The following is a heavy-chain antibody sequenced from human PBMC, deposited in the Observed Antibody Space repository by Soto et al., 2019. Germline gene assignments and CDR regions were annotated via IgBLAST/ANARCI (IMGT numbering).Heavy chain of an antibody. Sequence: GASVKVSCKASGGTFSSYAISWVRQAPGQGLEWMGGIIPIFGTANYAQKFQGRVTITADESTSTAYMELSSLRSEDTAVYYCARAFHYYDSSGYSIYYFDYWGQGTLVTVSS. V-gene: IGHV1-69*13. CDR3: ARAFHYYDSSGYSIYYFDY. J-gene: IGHJ4*02. CDR1: GGTFSSYA. D-gene: IGHD3-22*01. CDR2: IIPIFGTA.